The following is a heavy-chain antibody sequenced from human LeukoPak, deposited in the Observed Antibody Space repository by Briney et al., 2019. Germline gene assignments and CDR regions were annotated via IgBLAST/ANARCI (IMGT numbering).Heavy chain of an antibody. V-gene: IGHV3-7*01. CDR3: ARDLAQSLPTSIAVAGAIDY. CDR2: IKQEGSEK. Sequence: GGSLRLSCAASGFTFSSYWMSWVRQAPGKGLEWVANIKQEGSEKYYVDSVKGRFTISRDNAKNSLYLQMNSLRAEDTAVYYCARDLAQSLPTSIAVAGAIDYWGQGTLVTVSS. J-gene: IGHJ4*02. D-gene: IGHD6-19*01. CDR1: GFTFSSYW.